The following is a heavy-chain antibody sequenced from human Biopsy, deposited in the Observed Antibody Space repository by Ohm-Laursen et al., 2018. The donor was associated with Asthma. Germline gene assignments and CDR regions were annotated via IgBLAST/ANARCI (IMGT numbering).Heavy chain of an antibody. CDR3: AKDVFPGWELRRGPDY. Sequence: SSLRLSCAASGFTFSNYGMHWVRQAPGKGLDWVAVISFDGSNKNYTDSVKGRCTISRDNSRNTLHLQMNSLRAEDTAVYYCAKDVFPGWELRRGPDYWGQGTLVTVSS. CDR1: GFTFSNYG. J-gene: IGHJ4*02. D-gene: IGHD1-26*01. V-gene: IGHV3-30*18. CDR2: ISFDGSNK.